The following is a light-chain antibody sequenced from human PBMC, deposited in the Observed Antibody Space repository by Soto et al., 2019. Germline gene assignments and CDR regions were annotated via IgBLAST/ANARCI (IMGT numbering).Light chain of an antibody. CDR1: GSDVGSYNY. V-gene: IGLV2-14*01. Sequence: QSALTQPASVSGSPGQSITLSCIGTGSDVGSYNYVSWYQQRPGKAPKLMIYVVNNRPSGVSDRFSGSKSANTASLTISGLQSEDEATYYCSSYTTDTIWVFGGGTKLTVL. J-gene: IGLJ3*02. CDR2: VVN. CDR3: SSYTTDTIWV.